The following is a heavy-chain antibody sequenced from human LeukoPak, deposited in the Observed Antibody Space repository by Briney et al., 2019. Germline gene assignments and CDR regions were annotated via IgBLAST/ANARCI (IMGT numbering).Heavy chain of an antibody. Sequence: SETLSLTCAVSGYSISSGYYWGWIRQPPGKGLEWIGSIYHSGSTYYNPSLKSRVTISVDTPKKQFSLKLSSMTAADTAVYYCARLVSGSYYNYFDYWGQGTLVTVSS. CDR2: IYHSGST. J-gene: IGHJ4*02. CDR3: ARLVSGSYYNYFDY. D-gene: IGHD1-26*01. V-gene: IGHV4-38-2*01. CDR1: GYSISSGYY.